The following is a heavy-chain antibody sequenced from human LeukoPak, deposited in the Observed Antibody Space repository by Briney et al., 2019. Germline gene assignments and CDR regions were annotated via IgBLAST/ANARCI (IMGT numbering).Heavy chain of an antibody. CDR1: GGSISSSSYY. J-gene: IGHJ6*02. D-gene: IGHD4-17*01. CDR2: IYYSGST. V-gene: IGHV4-39*01. CDR3: ARLGAGDYLVHYYYGMDV. Sequence: SETLSLTCTVSGGSISSSSYYWGWLRQPPGKGLEWIGSIYYSGSTYYNPSLKSRVTISVDTSKNQFSLKLSSVTAADTAVYYCARLGAGDYLVHYYYGMDVWGQGTTVTVSS.